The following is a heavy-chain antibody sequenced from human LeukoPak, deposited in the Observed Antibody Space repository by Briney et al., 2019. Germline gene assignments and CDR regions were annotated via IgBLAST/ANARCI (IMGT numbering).Heavy chain of an antibody. CDR1: GFTFSSYG. CDR3: ARDNGYYDSSGYYYYYYGMDV. D-gene: IGHD3-22*01. CDR2: IKQDGSEK. J-gene: IGHJ6*02. Sequence: GGSLRLSCAASGFTFSSYGMHWVRQAPGKGLEWVANIKQDGSEKYYVDSVKGRFTISRDNAKNSLYLQMNSLRAEDTAVYYCARDNGYYDSSGYYYYYYGMDVWGQGTTVTVSS. V-gene: IGHV3-7*01.